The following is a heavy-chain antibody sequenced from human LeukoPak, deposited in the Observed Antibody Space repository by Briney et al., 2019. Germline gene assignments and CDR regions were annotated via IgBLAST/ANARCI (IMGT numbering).Heavy chain of an antibody. D-gene: IGHD3-16*02. J-gene: IGHJ3*02. V-gene: IGHV3-23*01. CDR3: AKDDYVWGSYRYSAFDI. CDR2: ISGSGTST. Sequence: GGSLRLSCAASGFTFSSYGMSWVRQAPGKGLEWVPSISGSGTSTYYADSVKGRFTISRDNSKNTLYLQMNSLRAEDTAVYYCAKDDYVWGSYRYSAFDIWGQGTMVTVSS. CDR1: GFTFSSYG.